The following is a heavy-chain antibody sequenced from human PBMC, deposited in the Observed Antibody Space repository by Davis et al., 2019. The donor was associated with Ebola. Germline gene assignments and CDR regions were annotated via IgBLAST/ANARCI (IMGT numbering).Heavy chain of an antibody. Sequence: GESLKISCAASGFNFTHYAMHWVRQAPGKGLALVSAISVSGGSTYYADSVKGRFIISRDISKNTLYLQMNSLIAEDTAGYYCAKDLTEVYAILYYYGMDVWGQGTTVTVSS. D-gene: IGHD2-8*01. J-gene: IGHJ6*02. CDR1: GFNFTHYA. V-gene: IGHV3-23*01. CDR2: ISVSGGST. CDR3: AKDLTEVYAILYYYGMDV.